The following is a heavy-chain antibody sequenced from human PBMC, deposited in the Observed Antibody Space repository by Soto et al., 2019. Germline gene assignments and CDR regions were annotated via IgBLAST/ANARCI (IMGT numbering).Heavy chain of an antibody. D-gene: IGHD2-15*01. V-gene: IGHV1-8*01. CDR2: MNPNSGNT. CDR1: VYTFTSYD. J-gene: IGHJ6*02. Sequence: ASVKVSCKASVYTFTSYDINWVRQATGQGLEWMGWMNPNSGNTGYAQKYQGRVTMTRNTSISTAYMELSSMGSEDTALYYGARGGIGLFVYYYYYGMDVWGQGTTVTVSS. CDR3: ARGGIGLFVYYYYYGMDV.